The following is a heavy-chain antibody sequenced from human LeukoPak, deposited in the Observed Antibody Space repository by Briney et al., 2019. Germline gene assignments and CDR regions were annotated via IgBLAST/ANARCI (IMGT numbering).Heavy chain of an antibody. Sequence: PGGSLRLSCAASGFTFSSYAMSWVRQAPGKGLEWVSAISGSGGSTYYADSVKGRFTISRDNSKNTLYLQMNSLRAEDTAVYYCARDRSGYSSSSRGYFDYWGQGTLVTVSS. CDR3: ARDRSGYSSSSRGYFDY. D-gene: IGHD6-6*01. CDR2: ISGSGGST. CDR1: GFTFSSYA. V-gene: IGHV3-23*01. J-gene: IGHJ4*02.